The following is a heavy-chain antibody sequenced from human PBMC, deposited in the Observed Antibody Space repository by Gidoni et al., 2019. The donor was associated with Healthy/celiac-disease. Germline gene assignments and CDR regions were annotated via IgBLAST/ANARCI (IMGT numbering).Heavy chain of an antibody. CDR3: ASQTGDLFPAFDY. Sequence: QVQLQESGPGLVKPSQTLSLTSLFPGGSISSGGYYWSWIRQHPGKGLEWIGYIYYSGSTYYNPSLKSRVTISVDTSKNQFSLKLSSVTAADTAVYYCASQTGDLFPAFDYWGQGTLVTVSS. J-gene: IGHJ4*02. CDR1: GGSISSGGYY. CDR2: IYYSGST. D-gene: IGHD7-27*01. V-gene: IGHV4-31*03.